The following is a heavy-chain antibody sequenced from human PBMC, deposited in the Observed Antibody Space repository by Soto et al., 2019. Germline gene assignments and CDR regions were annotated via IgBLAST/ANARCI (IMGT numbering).Heavy chain of an antibody. CDR3: AREAAPSGTLGHFDL. Sequence: QVQLVEPGGGVVQPGRSLRLSCAASGFTFSHYGMHWVRQAPGKGLEWVAVIWYDGSYKYYGDSVKGRFTISRDQSKNTLFLQMDSLSAEDSAVYYCAREAAPSGTLGHFDLWGRGTLVTVSS. D-gene: IGHD6-13*01. V-gene: IGHV3-33*01. CDR1: GFTFSHYG. J-gene: IGHJ2*01. CDR2: IWYDGSYK.